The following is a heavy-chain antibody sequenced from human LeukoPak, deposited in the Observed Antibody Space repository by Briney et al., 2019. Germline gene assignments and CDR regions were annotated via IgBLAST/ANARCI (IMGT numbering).Heavy chain of an antibody. CDR3: AREDHYYDFWSGYFPVFDY. CDR2: INSDGSNT. Sequence: GRSLRLSCAASGFTFDDYAMHWVRQAPGKGLVWVSRINSDGSNTTYADSVKGRFTISRDNAKNTLYLQMNSLRAEDTAVYYCAREDHYYDFWSGYFPVFDYWGRGTLVTVSS. J-gene: IGHJ4*02. V-gene: IGHV3-74*01. D-gene: IGHD3-3*01. CDR1: GFTFDDYA.